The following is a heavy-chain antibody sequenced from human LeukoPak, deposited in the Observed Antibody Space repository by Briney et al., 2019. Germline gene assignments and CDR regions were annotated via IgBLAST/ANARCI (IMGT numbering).Heavy chain of an antibody. J-gene: IGHJ4*02. CDR1: GFTFSAYG. CDR3: AKDYSLYCSSASCYTPFDY. Sequence: GGSLRLSCAASGFTFSAYGMHWVRQAPGKGLEWLAFVRYDGSNRYYADSVKGRFTISRDYSRNMLYLQMDSLRAEDTAFYYCAKDYSLYCSSASCYTPFDYWGQGALVTVSS. CDR2: VRYDGSNR. V-gene: IGHV3-30*02. D-gene: IGHD2-2*02.